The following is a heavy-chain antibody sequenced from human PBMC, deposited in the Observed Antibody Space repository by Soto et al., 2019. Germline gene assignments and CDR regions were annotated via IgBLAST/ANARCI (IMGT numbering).Heavy chain of an antibody. J-gene: IGHJ4*02. V-gene: IGHV1-18*01. CDR1: GYTFTAYG. Sequence: EASVKFSCKTSGYTFTAYGLAWLRQAPGQRPEWMGWVSTNDDRTNYAQKFQGRVTMTTDRSTTTTYMELRSLRADDTAVYYCTRELNTESSAYYSFAYWGQGTLVTVSS. CDR2: VSTNDDRT. CDR3: TRELNTESSAYYSFAY. D-gene: IGHD3-22*01.